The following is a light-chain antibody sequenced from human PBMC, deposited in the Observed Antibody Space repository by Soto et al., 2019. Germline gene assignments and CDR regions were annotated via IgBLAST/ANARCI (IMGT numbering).Light chain of an antibody. CDR3: QQSYSTPYT. J-gene: IGKJ2*01. Sequence: DIQMTQSPSSLSASVGDRVTITCRASQSISSYLNWYQQKPGKAPKLLIYAASSLQSGVPSRFSGSGSGTDFTLTISSLQPEDFATYYCQQSYSTPYTFGPVTK. CDR2: AAS. V-gene: IGKV1-39*01. CDR1: QSISSY.